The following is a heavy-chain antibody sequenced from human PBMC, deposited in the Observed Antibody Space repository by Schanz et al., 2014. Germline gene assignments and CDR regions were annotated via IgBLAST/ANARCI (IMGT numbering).Heavy chain of an antibody. D-gene: IGHD3-10*01. Sequence: QVQLVQSGSQLKKPGASVKISCKASGYIFTSYALNWVRQAPGQGLEWMGYINTDTGNLTAAQGFTGRFVFSLDTSVKTAYLQINSLRPEDTAVYFCARHERFEELSVVDYWGQGTRVTVSS. CDR3: ARHERFEELSVVDY. CDR2: INTDTGNL. CDR1: GYIFTSYA. J-gene: IGHJ4*02. V-gene: IGHV7-4-1*02.